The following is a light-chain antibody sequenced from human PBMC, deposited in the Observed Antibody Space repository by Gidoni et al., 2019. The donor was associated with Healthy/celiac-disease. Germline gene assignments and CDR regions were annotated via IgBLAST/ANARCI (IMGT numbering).Light chain of an antibody. V-gene: IGLV2-23*02. J-gene: IGLJ1*01. Sequence: QSALTQPAIVSGSPGQSVTISCTGTSSDVGSYNLVSWYQQHPGKAPKLMIYEVSKRPSGVSNRFSGSKSGNTASLTISGLQAEDEADYYCCSYAGSSPYVFGTGTKVTVL. CDR1: SSDVGSYNL. CDR3: CSYAGSSPYV. CDR2: EVS.